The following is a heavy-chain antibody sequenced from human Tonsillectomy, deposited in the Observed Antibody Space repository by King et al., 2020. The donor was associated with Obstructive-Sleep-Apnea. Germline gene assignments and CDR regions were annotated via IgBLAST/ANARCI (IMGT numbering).Heavy chain of an antibody. CDR2: ISSSSRTI. CDR3: VCSLGLDY. J-gene: IGHJ4*02. Sequence: VQLVESGGGLVQPGGSLRLSCAASGFTFSSYSMNWVRQAPGKGLEGVSYISSSSRTIYYADSVKGRFTISRDNAKNSLYLQMNSLRAEDTAVYYCVCSLGLDYWGQGTLVTVSS. V-gene: IGHV3-48*04. D-gene: IGHD7-27*01. CDR1: GFTFSSYS.